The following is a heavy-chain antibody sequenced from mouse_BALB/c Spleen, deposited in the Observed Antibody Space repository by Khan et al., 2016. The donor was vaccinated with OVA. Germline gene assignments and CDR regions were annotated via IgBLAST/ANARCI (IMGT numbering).Heavy chain of an antibody. J-gene: IGHJ4*01. D-gene: IGHD2-10*01. V-gene: IGHV9-4*02. CDR3: ARGGAAYYVNDGGAMEY. Sequence: QIQLVQSGPELKKPGETVRISCKASGYTFTTAGIQWVQKMPGKGLKWIGWINTHSGVPKYAEDFKGRFAFSLEISVNTAYLQITNLKNEETATYFCARGGAAYYVNDGGAMEYWGQGTSVTVSS. CDR2: INTHSGVP. CDR1: GYTFTTAG.